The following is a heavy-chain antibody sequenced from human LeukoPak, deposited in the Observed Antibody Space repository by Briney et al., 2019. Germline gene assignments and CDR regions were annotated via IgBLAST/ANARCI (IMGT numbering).Heavy chain of an antibody. CDR2: IKNKGDGGTT. Sequence: PGGSLRLSCAASGFTFNKAWMRWVRLAPGKGLEWVGRIKNKGDGGTTDYAAPVKGRFTVSRDDSKSTLYLQMNSLKTEDTTVYYCTTSGTPFEYWGQGTLVIVSS. CDR1: GFTFNKAW. D-gene: IGHD3-10*01. J-gene: IGHJ4*02. CDR3: TTSGTPFEY. V-gene: IGHV3-15*01.